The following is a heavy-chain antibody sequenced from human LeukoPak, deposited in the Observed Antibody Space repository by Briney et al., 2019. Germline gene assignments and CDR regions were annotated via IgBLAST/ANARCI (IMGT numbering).Heavy chain of an antibody. D-gene: IGHD1-26*01. Sequence: GGSLRLSCVGSGFSFSSYWMSWVRQAPEKGLEWVANIKQDGSDKYYVDSVKGRFTISRDNAKNSMYLQVNSLRAEDTAVYYCAKASGSFHFYYYGMDVWGQGTTVTVSS. CDR2: IKQDGSDK. J-gene: IGHJ6*02. CDR1: GFSFSSYW. CDR3: AKASGSFHFYYYGMDV. V-gene: IGHV3-7*01.